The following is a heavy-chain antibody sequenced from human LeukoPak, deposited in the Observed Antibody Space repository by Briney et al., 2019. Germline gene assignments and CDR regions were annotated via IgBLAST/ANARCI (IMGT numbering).Heavy chain of an antibody. J-gene: IGHJ6*02. V-gene: IGHV4-34*01. CDR3: ARARSGYSYGYYYYYGMDV. CDR2: INRSGST. CDR1: GGSFSGYY. D-gene: IGHD5-18*01. Sequence: PSETLSLTCAVYGGSFSGYYWSWIRQPPGKGLEWIGEINRSGSTNYNPSLKSRVTISVDTSKNQFSLKLSSVTAADTAVYYCARARSGYSYGYYYYYGMDVWGQGTTVTVSS.